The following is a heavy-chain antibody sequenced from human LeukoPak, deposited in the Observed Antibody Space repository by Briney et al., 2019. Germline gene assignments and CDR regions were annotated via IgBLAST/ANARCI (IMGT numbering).Heavy chain of an antibody. CDR1: GASINNEY. CDR3: ARVGGSTQDY. V-gene: IGHV4-59*01. Sequence: SETLSPTCTVSGASINNEYWTWIRQPPGKGLEWIGYIYYSGSTKYNPSLKSRVSISVDTSKNQFSLKLSSVTAADTAVYYCARVGGSTQDYWGQGTLVTVSS. D-gene: IGHD2-15*01. CDR2: IYYSGST. J-gene: IGHJ4*02.